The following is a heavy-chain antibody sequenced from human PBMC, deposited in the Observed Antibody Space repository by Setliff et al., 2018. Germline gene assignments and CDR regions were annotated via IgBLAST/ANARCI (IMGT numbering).Heavy chain of an antibody. CDR3: ARTGTYRYFDY. CDR2: IYHRGDT. D-gene: IGHD1-1*01. CDR1: GASLSSGTYY. J-gene: IGHJ4*02. Sequence: SETLSLTCTVSGASLSSGTYYWGRIRQPPGKGLEWIGRIYHRGDTYYNASLKGRLTISVDTAQNQFSLRLTSVTAADTAVYYCARTGTYRYFDYWGQGALVTVSS. V-gene: IGHV4-39*01.